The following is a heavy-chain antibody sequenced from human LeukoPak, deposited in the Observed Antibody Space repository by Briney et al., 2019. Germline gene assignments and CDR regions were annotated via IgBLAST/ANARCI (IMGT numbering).Heavy chain of an antibody. J-gene: IGHJ4*02. V-gene: IGHV1-8*01. CDR1: GYTFTSYD. CDR3: ATRAGISRDCHY. Sequence: ASVKVSCKASGYTFTSYDINWVRQATGQGLEWMGWMNPNSGNTGYAQKFQGRVTMTRNTSISTAYMELSSLRSEDTAVYYCATRAGISRDCHYWGQGTLVTVSS. D-gene: IGHD2-15*01. CDR2: MNPNSGNT.